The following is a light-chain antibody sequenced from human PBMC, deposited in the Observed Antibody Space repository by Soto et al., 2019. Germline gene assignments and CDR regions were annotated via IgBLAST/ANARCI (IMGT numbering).Light chain of an antibody. Sequence: DIQMTQSPSTLSASVGDRVTITCRASQSISSWLAWYQQKPGKAPKLLIYDASSLESGVTSRFSGSGSGTEFTLTISSLQPDDFATYYCQQYNSYSRETFGQGTKVEIK. CDR1: QSISSW. J-gene: IGKJ1*01. CDR2: DAS. V-gene: IGKV1-5*01. CDR3: QQYNSYSRET.